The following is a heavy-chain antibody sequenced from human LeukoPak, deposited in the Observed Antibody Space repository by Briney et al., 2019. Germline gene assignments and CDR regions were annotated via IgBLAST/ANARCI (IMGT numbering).Heavy chain of an antibody. Sequence: GGSLRLSCAASGFTFSSYGMHWVRQTPGKGLEWVAVISYDGINKYYADSVKGRFTISRDNSKNTLYLQMSSLRVEDTAVYYCARVTSLTGTIFDSWGQGTLVTVSS. V-gene: IGHV3-30*03. J-gene: IGHJ4*02. CDR3: ARVTSLTGTIFDS. CDR1: GFTFSSYG. CDR2: ISYDGINK. D-gene: IGHD1-7*01.